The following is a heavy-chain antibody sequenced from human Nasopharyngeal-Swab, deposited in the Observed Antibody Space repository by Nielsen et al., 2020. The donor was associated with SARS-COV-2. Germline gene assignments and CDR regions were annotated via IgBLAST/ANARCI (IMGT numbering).Heavy chain of an antibody. D-gene: IGHD3-16*02. Sequence: WIRQPPGKGLEWIGSIYYSGSTYYNPSLKSRVTLPVDTSKNQFSLKLSSVTAADTAVYYCARRETMITFGGVIAYYYGMDVWGQGTTVTVSS. V-gene: IGHV4-39*01. CDR3: ARRETMITFGGVIAYYYGMDV. J-gene: IGHJ6*02. CDR2: IYYSGST.